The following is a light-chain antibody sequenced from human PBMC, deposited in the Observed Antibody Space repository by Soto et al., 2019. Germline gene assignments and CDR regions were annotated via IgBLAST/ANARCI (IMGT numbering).Light chain of an antibody. Sequence: DIQVTQSPSSVSASVGDRVTITCRASQAINNWLAWYQQKPGKAPKLLIYTTSNLQSGVPSRFSGSGSGTDFTLTINCLQPEDFAAYYCQQANSFPLTFGGGTKVEIK. CDR2: TTS. V-gene: IGKV1D-12*01. J-gene: IGKJ4*01. CDR1: QAINNW. CDR3: QQANSFPLT.